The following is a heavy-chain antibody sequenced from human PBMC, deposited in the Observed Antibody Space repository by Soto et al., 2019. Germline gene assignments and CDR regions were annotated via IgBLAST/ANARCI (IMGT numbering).Heavy chain of an antibody. CDR3: ARDVRQWAGAEAVVTDNRNYPGMHV. V-gene: IGHV1-18*01. CDR1: GYTFTDYG. CDR2: ISVYNGKT. Sequence: QVQLVQSAPEAKKPGASVRVSCKASGYTFTDYGLSWVRQAPGQGLEWMAWISVYNGKTNYAQKFQDRVTVTTDASSNTAYMDLGSLRSDDTAVYFCARDVRQWAGAEAVVTDNRNYPGMHVWGQGTTVTVSS. D-gene: IGHD2-21*02. J-gene: IGHJ6*02.